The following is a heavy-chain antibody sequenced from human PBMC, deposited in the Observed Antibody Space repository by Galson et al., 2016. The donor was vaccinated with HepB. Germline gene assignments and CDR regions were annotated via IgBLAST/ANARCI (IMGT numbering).Heavy chain of an antibody. CDR3: ARDRRGGSSRDAFDV. J-gene: IGHJ3*01. CDR1: GFSFNVYW. CDR2: INQDGTED. D-gene: IGHD6-25*01. Sequence: SLRLSCAASGFSFNVYWMSWVRQAPGKGLEWVANINQDGTEDYYVDSVKGRFTISRDNAKKSLFLQMDSLRPEDTAVYYCARDRRGGSSRDAFDVWGQGTLVIASP. V-gene: IGHV3-7*04.